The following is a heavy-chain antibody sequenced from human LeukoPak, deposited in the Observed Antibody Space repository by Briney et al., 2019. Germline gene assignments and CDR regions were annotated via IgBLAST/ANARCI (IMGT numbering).Heavy chain of an antibody. Sequence: ASVKVSCKASGYTFTGYYMHWVRQAPGQGLEWMGWINPNSGGTNYAQKLQGRVTMTGDTSISTAYMELSRLRSDDTAVYYCARGLRRAAAGTNNWFDPWGQGTLVTVSS. D-gene: IGHD6-13*01. CDR3: ARGLRRAAAGTNNWFDP. J-gene: IGHJ5*02. CDR2: INPNSGGT. CDR1: GYTFTGYY. V-gene: IGHV1-2*02.